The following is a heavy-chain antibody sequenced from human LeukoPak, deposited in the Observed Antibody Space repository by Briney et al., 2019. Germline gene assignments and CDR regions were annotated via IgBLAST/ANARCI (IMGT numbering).Heavy chain of an antibody. D-gene: IGHD2-21*01. CDR1: GFTFDAYA. CDR3: GRDMNQCTSSNCYMDAADI. J-gene: IGHJ3*02. V-gene: IGHV3-9*01. Sequence: PGRSLRLSCAASGFTFDAYAMHWVRRAPGKGLEWVSGISWNGKTEGYADSVKSRFIISRDNANNSLYLQMNSLRPEDTALYYGGRDMNQCTSSNCYMDAADIWGQGTMVTVSS. CDR2: ISWNGKTE.